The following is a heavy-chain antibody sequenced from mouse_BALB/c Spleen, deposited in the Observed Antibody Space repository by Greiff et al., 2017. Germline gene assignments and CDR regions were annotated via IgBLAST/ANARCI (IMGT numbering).Heavy chain of an antibody. CDR3: ARGYGNYDGYFDV. V-gene: IGHV1-55*01. CDR2: IYPGSGST. CDR1: GYNFTSYW. Sequence: QVQLQQPGAELVKPGTSVKLSCKASGYNFTSYWINWVKLRPGQGLEWIGDIYPGSGSTNYNEKFKSKATLTVDTSSSTAYMQLSSLASEDSALYYCARGYGNYDGYFDVWGAGTTVTVSS. J-gene: IGHJ1*01. D-gene: IGHD2-1*01.